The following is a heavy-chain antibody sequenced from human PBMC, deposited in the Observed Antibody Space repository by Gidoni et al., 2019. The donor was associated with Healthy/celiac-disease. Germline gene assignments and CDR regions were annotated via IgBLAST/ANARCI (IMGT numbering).Heavy chain of an antibody. CDR3: AKSSKYRIAYFDY. J-gene: IGHJ4*02. CDR1: GFTFSSYA. CDR2: ISGSGGST. Sequence: EVQLLESGGGLVQPGGSLSLSCAASGFTFSSYAMSWVRQAPGKGLEWVSAISGSGGSTYYADSVKGRFTISRDNSKNTLYLQMNSLRAEDTAVYYCAKSSKYRIAYFDYWGQGTLVTVSS. V-gene: IGHV3-23*01. D-gene: IGHD6-13*01.